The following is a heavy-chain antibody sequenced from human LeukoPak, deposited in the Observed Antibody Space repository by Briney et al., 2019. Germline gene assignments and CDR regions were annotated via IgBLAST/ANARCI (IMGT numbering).Heavy chain of an antibody. CDR1: GYTFASYG. Sequence: ASVKVSCKTSGYTFASYGISWVRQATGQGLEWMGWMNPNSGNTGYAQKFQGRVTITRNTSISTAYMELSSLRSEDTAVYYCARGPRGATRRKVYYYYMDVWGKGTTVTVSS. V-gene: IGHV1-8*03. D-gene: IGHD2-15*01. CDR3: ARGPRGATRRKVYYYYMDV. CDR2: MNPNSGNT. J-gene: IGHJ6*03.